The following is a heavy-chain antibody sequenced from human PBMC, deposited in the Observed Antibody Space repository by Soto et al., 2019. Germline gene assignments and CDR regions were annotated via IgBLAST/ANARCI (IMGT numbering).Heavy chain of an antibody. Sequence: PGESLKISCKGSGNSFTSYWIGWVRQMSGKGLEWMGIIYPGDSDTRYSPSFQGQVTISADKSISTAYLQWSSLKASDTAMYYCASQASRYFDSYWYFDLWGRGTLVTVSS. CDR2: IYPGDSDT. V-gene: IGHV5-51*01. J-gene: IGHJ2*01. CDR1: GNSFTSYW. CDR3: ASQASRYFDSYWYFDL. D-gene: IGHD3-9*01.